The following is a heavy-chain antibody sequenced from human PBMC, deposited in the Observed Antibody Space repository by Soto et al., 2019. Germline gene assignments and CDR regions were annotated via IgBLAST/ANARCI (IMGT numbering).Heavy chain of an antibody. Sequence: ASVKVSCKASGYTFTSYGISWVRQAPGQGLEWMGWISAYNGNTNYAQKLQGRVTMTTDTSTSTAYMELRSLRSDDTAVYYCARGRHCSSTSCYDGGRYYYYYYGMDVWGQGTTVNVSS. J-gene: IGHJ6*02. V-gene: IGHV1-18*01. CDR3: ARGRHCSSTSCYDGGRYYYYYYGMDV. D-gene: IGHD2-2*01. CDR2: ISAYNGNT. CDR1: GYTFTSYG.